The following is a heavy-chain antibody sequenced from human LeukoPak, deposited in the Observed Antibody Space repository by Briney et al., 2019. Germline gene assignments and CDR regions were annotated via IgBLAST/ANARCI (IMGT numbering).Heavy chain of an antibody. CDR1: GGSIINYY. Sequence: SETLSLTCTVSGGSIINYYWSWIRQAAGKGLECIGRISSSGGTHYNPSLNSRLTMSVDTSKSHVSIYLTSWAAADTALYYCSRANPTLVINNFDYWGQGTLVPAYS. CDR2: ISSSGGT. D-gene: IGHD2-2*01. CDR3: SRANPTLVINNFDY. J-gene: IGHJ4*02. V-gene: IGHV4-4*07.